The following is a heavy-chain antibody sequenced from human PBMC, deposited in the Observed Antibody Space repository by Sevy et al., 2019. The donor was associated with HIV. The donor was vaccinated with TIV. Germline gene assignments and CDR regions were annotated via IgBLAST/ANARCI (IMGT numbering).Heavy chain of an antibody. Sequence: GGSLRLSCAASGFIFSNYNMKWVRQAPGKGLEWVSSISSSSNDIYYADSVKGRFTISRVNAKNSLYLQMNSLRAEDTAVYYCARIMELLVPDYWGQGTLVTVSS. D-gene: IGHD1-7*01. J-gene: IGHJ4*02. CDR1: GFIFSNYN. CDR2: ISSSSNDI. CDR3: ARIMELLVPDY. V-gene: IGHV3-21*01.